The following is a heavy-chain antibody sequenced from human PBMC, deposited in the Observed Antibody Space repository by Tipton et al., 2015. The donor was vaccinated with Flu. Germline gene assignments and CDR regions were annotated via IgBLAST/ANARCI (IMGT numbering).Heavy chain of an antibody. CDR3: ARGGLLWFGELSPGYFDY. J-gene: IGHJ4*02. CDR2: IYHSGST. Sequence: TLSLTCAVSGYSIRSPNYYWGWIRQPPGKGLEWIGYIYHSGSTYYNPSLKSRVTISVDRSKNQFSLKLSSVTAADTAVYYCARGGLLWFGELSPGYFDYWGQGTLVTVSS. V-gene: IGHV4-30-2*01. CDR1: GYSIRSPNYY. D-gene: IGHD3-10*01.